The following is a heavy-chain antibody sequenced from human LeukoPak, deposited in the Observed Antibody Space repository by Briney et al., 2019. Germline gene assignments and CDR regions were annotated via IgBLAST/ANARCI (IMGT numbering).Heavy chain of an antibody. Sequence: PSETLSLTCAVSGVSLSSYYWSWIRQPAGKGLEWIGRIYTSGTTNYNPSLKSRVTMSVDTSKNQFSLNLNSVTAADTAVYYCARTSPRAAIFDYWGQGTLVTVSS. D-gene: IGHD2-2*01. V-gene: IGHV4-4*07. CDR1: GVSLSSYY. J-gene: IGHJ4*02. CDR3: ARTSPRAAIFDY. CDR2: IYTSGTT.